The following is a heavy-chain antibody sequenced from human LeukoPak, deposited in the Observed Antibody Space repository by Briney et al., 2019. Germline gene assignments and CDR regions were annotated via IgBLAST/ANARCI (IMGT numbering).Heavy chain of an antibody. CDR3: ARDGEAAGLYFDY. V-gene: IGHV3-7*01. D-gene: IGHD6-13*01. J-gene: IGHJ4*02. CDR1: GFSLSSYW. Sequence: PGGSLRLSCAVSGFSLSSYWMHWVRQAPGRALEWVASINQDGSEKYYADSVKGRFTISRDNDKNSLYLQMNSLRAEDRGIYYCARDGEAAGLYFDYWGEGSLVTVSS. CDR2: INQDGSEK.